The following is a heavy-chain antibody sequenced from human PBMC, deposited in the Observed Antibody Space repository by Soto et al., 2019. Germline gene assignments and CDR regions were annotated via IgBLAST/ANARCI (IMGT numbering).Heavy chain of an antibody. CDR1: CDYIISYY. V-gene: IGHV4-59*01. CDR2: IDHSGST. D-gene: IGHD1-26*01. Sequence: SETLCLTGRVACDYIISYYWSWIRQPPGKGLECIGYIDHSGSTNYNPSLKSRVTISADTSKNQLSLKLTSMTAADTAVYYCARDMHAGFTHYFDPWGQGTPVTVSS. J-gene: IGHJ5*02. CDR3: ARDMHAGFTHYFDP.